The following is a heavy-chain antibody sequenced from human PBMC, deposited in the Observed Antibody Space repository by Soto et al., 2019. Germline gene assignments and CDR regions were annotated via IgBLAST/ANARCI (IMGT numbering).Heavy chain of an antibody. V-gene: IGHV3-23*01. CDR3: AKDPNVDTAMAFRRPSPHYGMDV. D-gene: IGHD5-18*01. CDR1: GFTFSSYA. J-gene: IGHJ6*02. Sequence: GGSLRLSCAASGFTFSSYAMSWVRQAPGKGLEWVSAISGSGGSTYYADSVKGRFTISRDNSKNTLYLQMNSLRAEDTAVYYCAKDPNVDTAMAFRRPSPHYGMDVWGQGTTVTVSS. CDR2: ISGSGGST.